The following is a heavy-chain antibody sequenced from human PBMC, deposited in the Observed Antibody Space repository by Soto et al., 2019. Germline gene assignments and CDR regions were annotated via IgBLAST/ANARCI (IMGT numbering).Heavy chain of an antibody. V-gene: IGHV3-74*01. J-gene: IGHJ4*02. D-gene: IGHD6-19*01. CDR2: INSDGSST. Sequence: EVQLVESGGGLVQPGGSLRLSCAASGFTFSSYWMHWVRQAPGKGLVWVSRINSDGSSTSYADSVKGRFTISRDNAKNTLYLQMNSLRAEDTAVYYCARDRWTGELGSSGWYIETRDDYFDYWGQGTLVTVSS. CDR3: ARDRWTGELGSSGWYIETRDDYFDY. CDR1: GFTFSSYW.